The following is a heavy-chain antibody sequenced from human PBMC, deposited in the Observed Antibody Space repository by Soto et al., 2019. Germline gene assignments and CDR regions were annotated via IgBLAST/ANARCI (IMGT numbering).Heavy chain of an antibody. V-gene: IGHV4-34*01. Sequence: QGQLQQWGTGLLKPSETLSLSCGLYGDSFSGFYWSWIRQPPGKGLEWIGEITYSGIANYNPSLPSRVTISVDTSKNHFSLRLSSVTAADTAVYYCARDFMHWGQGTLVSVSS. CDR2: ITYSGIA. CDR3: ARDFMH. J-gene: IGHJ1*01. CDR1: GDSFSGFY.